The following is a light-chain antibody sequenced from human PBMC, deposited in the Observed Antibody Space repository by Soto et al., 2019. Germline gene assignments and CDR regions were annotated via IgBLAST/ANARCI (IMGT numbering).Light chain of an antibody. CDR3: QRRKNWPPIT. CDR1: QNVDKF. CDR2: DSS. Sequence: EIELTQSPATLSLSPGETATLSCRASQNVDKFLAWYQQRPGQPPRLLIFDSSNRATGVPVRFSGSGSGTVSTLTIGSLEPEDSAVYYCQRRKNWPPITFGQGTRLEIK. V-gene: IGKV3-11*01. J-gene: IGKJ5*01.